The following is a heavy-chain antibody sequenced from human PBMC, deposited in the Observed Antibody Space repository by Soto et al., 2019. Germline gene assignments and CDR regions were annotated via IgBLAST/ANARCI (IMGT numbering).Heavy chain of an antibody. CDR2: IKQDGSET. J-gene: IGHJ4*02. CDR1: GFTFSSNW. Sequence: GGSLRLSCAASGFTFSSNWISWVRQAPGKGLEWVANIKQDGSETYYVDSVKGRFTISKDNAKNSLYLQMNSLRAEDTAVYYCASLDSAKAPGYWGRGTLVTVSS. D-gene: IGHD1-26*01. CDR3: ASLDSAKAPGY. V-gene: IGHV3-7*01.